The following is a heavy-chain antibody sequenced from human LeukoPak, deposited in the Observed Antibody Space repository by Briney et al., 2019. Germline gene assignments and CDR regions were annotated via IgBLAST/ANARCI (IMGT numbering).Heavy chain of an antibody. D-gene: IGHD3-22*01. J-gene: IGHJ4*02. CDR2: MYYSGST. CDR1: GGSISGSSYY. V-gene: IGHV4-39*01. Sequence: SETLSLTCTVSGGSISGSSYYWSWIRQPPGKGLECIGSMYYSGSTFYNPPLKSRVTISVDTSKNQFSLKLRSVTAADTAVYYCVRLNWGYYEAIFDYCGQGTLVTVSS. CDR3: VRLNWGYYEAIFDY.